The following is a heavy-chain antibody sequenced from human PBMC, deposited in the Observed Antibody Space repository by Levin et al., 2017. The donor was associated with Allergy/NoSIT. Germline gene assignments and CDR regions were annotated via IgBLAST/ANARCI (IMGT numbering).Heavy chain of an antibody. V-gene: IGHV3-23*01. Sequence: ASVKVSCAASGFTFSSYAMSWVRQAPGKGLEWVSAISGSGGSTYYADSVKGRFTISRDNSKNTLYLQMNSLRAEDTAVYYCAKDSGYYGSGSYYTTAYNWFDPWGQGTLVTVSS. D-gene: IGHD3-10*01. CDR1: GFTFSSYA. CDR3: AKDSGYYGSGSYYTTAYNWFDP. J-gene: IGHJ5*02. CDR2: ISGSGGST.